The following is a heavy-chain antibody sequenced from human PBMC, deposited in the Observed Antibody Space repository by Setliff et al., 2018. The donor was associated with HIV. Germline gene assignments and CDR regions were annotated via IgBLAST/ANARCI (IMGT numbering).Heavy chain of an antibody. CDR1: GYTLTELS. CDR3: ATRAYDSSGYLRSRVSGAAFDI. Sequence: GASVKVSCKVSGYTLTELSMHWVRQAPGKGLEWMGGFDPEDGETIYAQKFQGRVTMTEDTSTDTAYMELTSLRSEDTAVYYCATRAYDSSGYLRSRVSGAAFDIWGQGTMVTVS. D-gene: IGHD3-22*01. CDR2: FDPEDGET. J-gene: IGHJ3*02. V-gene: IGHV1-24*01.